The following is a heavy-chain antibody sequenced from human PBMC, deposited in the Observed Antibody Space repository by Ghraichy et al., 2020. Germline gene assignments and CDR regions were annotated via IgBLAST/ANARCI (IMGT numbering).Heavy chain of an antibody. D-gene: IGHD2-21*01. Sequence: GGSLRLSCTASGFNFGDYAMSWVRQAPGKGLEWVGFIRKQHSGGTAEYAASVKGRFVISRDDSKSIAYLEMNNLKTDDTAVYHCIRDAYCGVDCHSGALKYWGQGTLVTVSS. CDR1: GFNFGDYA. CDR2: IRKQHSGGTA. J-gene: IGHJ1*01. V-gene: IGHV3-49*04. CDR3: IRDAYCGVDCHSGALKY.